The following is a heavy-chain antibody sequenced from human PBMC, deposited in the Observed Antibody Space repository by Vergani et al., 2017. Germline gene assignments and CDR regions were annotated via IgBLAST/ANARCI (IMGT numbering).Heavy chain of an antibody. CDR1: GGSISNYY. V-gene: IGHV4-4*07. CDR3: ARDRIALGEDAFDI. Sequence: QVQLQESGPGLVKPSETLSLTCTVSGGSISNYYWSWIRQPAGKGLELIGRIYTSGSTNYNPSLKSRVTMSVDTSKNQFSLKLTSVTAADPAVYYCARDRIALGEDAFDIWGQGTMVTVSS. J-gene: IGHJ3*02. CDR2: IYTSGST. D-gene: IGHD3-10*01.